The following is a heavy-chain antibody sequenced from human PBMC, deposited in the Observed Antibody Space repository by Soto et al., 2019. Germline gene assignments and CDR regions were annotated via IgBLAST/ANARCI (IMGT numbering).Heavy chain of an antibody. V-gene: IGHV1-46*01. CDR3: ARDHNFGFILYAMDV. D-gene: IGHD2-15*01. Sequence: QVQLVQSGAEVKKPGASVRVSCKASGYTFTSYSMHWVRQAPGQGLAWMGIINPSSGRTSYAQNFQGRVTMTSDTSTSIVYMEMSSLKSEDTAVYYCARDHNFGFILYAMDVWGQGTTVTVSS. CDR2: INPSSGRT. J-gene: IGHJ6*02. CDR1: GYTFTSYS.